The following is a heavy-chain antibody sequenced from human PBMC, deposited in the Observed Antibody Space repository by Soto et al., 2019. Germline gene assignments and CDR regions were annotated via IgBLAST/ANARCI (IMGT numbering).Heavy chain of an antibody. CDR2: INPYNGKT. CDR1: CYIFTNYS. D-gene: IGHD6-13*01. V-gene: IGHV1-18*04. Sequence: ASLKVSFKASCYIFTNYSINLVLHSPLQWLELMAWINPYNGKTNYVQKIQCRVTLTTDTSTSTAHMELRSLRSDDTAVYYCVRDLGIPAPGTIGYKYGMEVWGQGNTVNVSS. J-gene: IGHJ6*01. CDR3: VRDLGIPAPGTIGYKYGMEV.